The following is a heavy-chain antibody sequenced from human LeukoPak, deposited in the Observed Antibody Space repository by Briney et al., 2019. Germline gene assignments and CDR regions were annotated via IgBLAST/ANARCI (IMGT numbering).Heavy chain of an antibody. Sequence: SETLSLTCTVSGGSVSSGSYYWSWIRQPPGKGLEWIGYIYYSGSTNYNPSLKSRVTISVDTSKNQFSLKLSSVTAADTAVYYCARGDYYDSSGYLDAFDIWSQGTMVTVSS. CDR3: ARGDYYDSSGYLDAFDI. D-gene: IGHD3-22*01. CDR2: IYYSGST. CDR1: GGSVSSGSYY. J-gene: IGHJ3*02. V-gene: IGHV4-61*01.